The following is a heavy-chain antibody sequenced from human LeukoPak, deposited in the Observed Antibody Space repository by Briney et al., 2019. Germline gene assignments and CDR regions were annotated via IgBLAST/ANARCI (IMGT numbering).Heavy chain of an antibody. V-gene: IGHV3-53*01. J-gene: IGHJ4*02. D-gene: IGHD3-9*01. CDR1: GFTVSSNY. Sequence: PGGSLRLSCAASGFTVSSNYMSWVRQAPGKGLEWVSVIYSGGSTYYADSVKGRFTISRDNSKNTLYLQMNSLRAEGTAVYYCARGNRDDILSAPVVYWGQGTLVTVSS. CDR3: ARGNRDDILSAPVVY. CDR2: IYSGGST.